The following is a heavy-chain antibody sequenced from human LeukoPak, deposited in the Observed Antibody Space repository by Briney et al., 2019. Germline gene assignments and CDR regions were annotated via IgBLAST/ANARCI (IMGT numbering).Heavy chain of an antibody. J-gene: IGHJ4*02. Sequence: GGSLKVSCKASGYIFTNYYMHWVRQAPGQGLEWMGIINPSGGSTSFAQKFQGRVTMTRDTSTSTVYMELSSLRSEDTAVYYCARDRFTMVRPIIPGYWGQGTLVTASS. CDR2: INPSGGST. CDR1: GYIFTNYY. CDR3: ARDRFTMVRPIIPGY. V-gene: IGHV1-46*01. D-gene: IGHD3-10*01.